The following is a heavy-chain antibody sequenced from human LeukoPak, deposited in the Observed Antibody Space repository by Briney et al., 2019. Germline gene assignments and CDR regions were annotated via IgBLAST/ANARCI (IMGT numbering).Heavy chain of an antibody. D-gene: IGHD6-6*01. V-gene: IGHV1-18*01. CDR3: ASSSSGEYYFDY. CDR1: GYTFTSYG. Sequence: ASVKVSCKASGYTFTSYGISWVRQAPGQGLEWMGWISAYNGNTNYAQKLQGRVTMTTDTSTSTAYMELRSLRSDDTAVYYCASSSSGEYYFDYWGQGTLVTVSS. J-gene: IGHJ4*02. CDR2: ISAYNGNT.